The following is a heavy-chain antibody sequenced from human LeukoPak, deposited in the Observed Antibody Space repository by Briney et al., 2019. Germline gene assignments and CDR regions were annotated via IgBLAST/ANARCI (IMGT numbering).Heavy chain of an antibody. CDR1: GDSIRSGTYY. CDR3: AREFRPGYGSGSYYNCFDY. J-gene: IGHJ4*02. Sequence: SETLSLTCSVSGDSIRSGTYYWRWIRQPAGKGLEWIGHIYTSGSTSYNPALKSRVTISVDTSKNQFSLKLSSVTAADTAVYYCAREFRPGYGSGSYYNCFDYWGQGTLVTVSS. V-gene: IGHV4-61*09. D-gene: IGHD3-10*01. CDR2: IYTSGST.